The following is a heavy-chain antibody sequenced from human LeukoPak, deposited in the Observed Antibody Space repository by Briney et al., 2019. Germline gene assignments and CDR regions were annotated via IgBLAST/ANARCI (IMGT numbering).Heavy chain of an antibody. CDR3: ARGRGNGTRLDH. D-gene: IGHD2-8*01. CDR1: GFTFGRYA. Sequence: PGGSLRLSCAASGFTFGRYAMHWVRQAPGKGLEWVSVISFDGNKTFYVDSVKGRFNISRDNSRAILYLQMDSLRPDDTAVYFCARGRGNGTRLDHWGQGSLVTVSS. V-gene: IGHV3-30*03. CDR2: ISFDGNKT. J-gene: IGHJ5*02.